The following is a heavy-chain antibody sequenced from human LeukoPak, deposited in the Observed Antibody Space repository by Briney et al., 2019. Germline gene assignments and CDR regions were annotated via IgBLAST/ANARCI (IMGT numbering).Heavy chain of an antibody. V-gene: IGHV1-18*01. CDR2: ISAYNGNT. CDR3: ARVSRIGSIAARRGDWFDP. CDR1: GYTFTTYG. J-gene: IGHJ5*02. Sequence: SVKVSCKASGYTFTTYGISWVRQAPGQGLEWMGWISAYNGNTSYAQKLQGRVTMTTDTSTSTAYMELRSLRSDDTAVYYCARVSRIGSIAARRGDWFDPWGQGTLVTVSS. D-gene: IGHD6-6*01.